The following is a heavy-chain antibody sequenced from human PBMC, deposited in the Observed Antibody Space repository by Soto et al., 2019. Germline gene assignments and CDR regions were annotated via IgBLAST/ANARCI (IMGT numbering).Heavy chain of an antibody. V-gene: IGHV3-66*04. J-gene: IGHJ6*02. Sequence: EVQLVESGGGLVQPGGSLRLSCAASGFTVSSNYMSWVRQAPGKGLEWVSVIYSGGSTYYADSVKGRFTSSRDNSKNTLYLQMNSLRAEDTAVYYCARHTVTDYYYYGMDVWGQGTTVTVSS. D-gene: IGHD4-17*01. CDR1: GFTVSSNY. CDR2: IYSGGST. CDR3: ARHTVTDYYYYGMDV.